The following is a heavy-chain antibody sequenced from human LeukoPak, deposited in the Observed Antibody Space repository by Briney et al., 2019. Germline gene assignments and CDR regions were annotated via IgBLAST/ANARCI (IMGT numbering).Heavy chain of an antibody. V-gene: IGHV3-7*05. CDR3: VRDGMGGIKAFDM. J-gene: IGHJ3*02. CDR2: IKPDGGQK. D-gene: IGHD3-10*01. Sequence: GGSLRLSCVGSGFNFRSYWMSWVRQAPGKGLEWVANIKPDGGQKYFVDSVRGRFTISRDNAKNSMYLQMTSLRAEDTALYYCVRDGMGGIKAFDMWGQGTMVIVSS. CDR1: GFNFRSYW.